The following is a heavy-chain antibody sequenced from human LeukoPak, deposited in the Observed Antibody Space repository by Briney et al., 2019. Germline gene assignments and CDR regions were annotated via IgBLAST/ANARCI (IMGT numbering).Heavy chain of an antibody. D-gene: IGHD3-10*01. V-gene: IGHV3-48*03. CDR3: ARDYYGSGSYTFDP. J-gene: IGHJ5*02. Sequence: GGSLRLSCAASGFTFSSYEMNWVRQAPGKGLEWVSYISSSGSTIYYADSVKGRFTISRDNAKNSLYLQMNSLRAEDTALYHCARDYYGSGSYTFDPWGQGTLVTVSS. CDR1: GFTFSSYE. CDR2: ISSSGSTI.